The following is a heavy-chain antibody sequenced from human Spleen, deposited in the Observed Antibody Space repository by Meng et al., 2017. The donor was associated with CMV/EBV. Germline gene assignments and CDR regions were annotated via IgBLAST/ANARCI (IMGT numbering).Heavy chain of an antibody. D-gene: IGHD5-18*01. CDR2: ISYDGSNE. Sequence: GGSLRLSCTASGFTFSSYAIHWVRQAPGKGLEWVAVISYDGSNEYYADSVKGRFTISRGNSKNTLYLQMNSLRAEDPAVYYCARDRRRQLWGRDFNYYVMDVWGQGTTVTVSS. J-gene: IGHJ6*02. V-gene: IGHV3-30*04. CDR3: ARDRRRQLWGRDFNYYVMDV. CDR1: GFTFSSYA.